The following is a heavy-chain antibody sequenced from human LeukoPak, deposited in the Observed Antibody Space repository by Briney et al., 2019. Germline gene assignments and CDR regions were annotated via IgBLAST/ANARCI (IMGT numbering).Heavy chain of an antibody. J-gene: IGHJ3*02. CDR1: GFTFSSHG. Sequence: PGGSLRLSCAASGFTFSSHGMNWVRQAPGKGLEWVSGISPSGGITYYTDSVKGRFTISRDNSKNTVSLQMNSLRGEDTAVYYCAKGPLVTLDIWGQGTMVTVSS. D-gene: IGHD2-8*02. V-gene: IGHV3-23*01. CDR2: ISPSGGIT. CDR3: AKGPLVTLDI.